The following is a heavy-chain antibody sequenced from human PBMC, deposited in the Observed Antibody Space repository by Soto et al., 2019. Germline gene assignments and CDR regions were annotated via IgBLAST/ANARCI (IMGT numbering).Heavy chain of an antibody. CDR3: ARNRGPPPRYYYYGMDV. CDR1: GFTFSSYD. CDR2: IWYDGSNK. J-gene: IGHJ6*01. Sequence: QVQLVDSWGGVVQPGRSLRLSCAASGFTFSSYDMHWVRQAPGKGLEWVAVIWYDGSNKYYADSVKSRFTISRDNSKNTLYLQMNSLRAQDTAVYYCARNRGPPPRYYYYGMDVW. V-gene: IGHV3-33*01.